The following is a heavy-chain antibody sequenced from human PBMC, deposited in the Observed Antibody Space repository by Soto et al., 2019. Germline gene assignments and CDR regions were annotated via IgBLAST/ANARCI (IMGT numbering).Heavy chain of an antibody. D-gene: IGHD3-3*01. CDR2: IWFDGSHK. V-gene: IGHV3-33*01. CDR1: GFTFSNHG. Sequence: QVQVVESGGGVVKPGKSLRLSCAASGFTFSNHGMHWVRQAPGKGLEWVAVIWFDGSHKYYEDSVGGRYTISRDNSKNTLYLQMNSLRADDTATYYWVRDTRDDNWGQGTLVTVSS. CDR3: VRDTRDDN. J-gene: IGHJ4*02.